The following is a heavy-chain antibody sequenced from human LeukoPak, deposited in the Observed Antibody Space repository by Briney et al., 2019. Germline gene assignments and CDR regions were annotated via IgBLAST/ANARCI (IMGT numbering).Heavy chain of an antibody. Sequence: PSETLSLTCTVSGGSISSYFWSWIRQPAAKGLAWIGRIYTSGSTTYNASLKSRFIMSVDTSKNQFSLKLSSVAAADTAVLYCARENSGSYREFDYWGQGTLVTVSS. CDR1: GGSISSYF. J-gene: IGHJ4*02. D-gene: IGHD1-26*01. CDR2: IYTSGST. V-gene: IGHV4-4*07. CDR3: ARENSGSYREFDY.